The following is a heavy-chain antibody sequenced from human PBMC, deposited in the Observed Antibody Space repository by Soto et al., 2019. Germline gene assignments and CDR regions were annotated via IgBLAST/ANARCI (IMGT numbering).Heavy chain of an antibody. CDR1: GGSISSYY. J-gene: IGHJ3*02. Sequence: SETLSLTCTVSGGSISSYYWSWIRQPPGKGLEWIGYIYYSGSTNYNPSLKSRVTISVDTSKIQFSLKLSSVTAADTAAYYCARQGAPLGYCSGGSCSEDAFDIWGQGTMVTVSS. CDR2: IYYSGST. CDR3: ARQGAPLGYCSGGSCSEDAFDI. D-gene: IGHD2-15*01. V-gene: IGHV4-59*08.